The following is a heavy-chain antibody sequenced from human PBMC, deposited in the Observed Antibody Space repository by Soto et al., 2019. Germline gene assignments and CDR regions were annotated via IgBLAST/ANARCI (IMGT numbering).Heavy chain of an antibody. Sequence: GGSLRLSCAASGFTFTNAWMSWVRQAPGKGLEWVGRIKSKVDRGTADYIAPVNGRFTISRDDSTNTLYLQMNSLKTEDTAVYYCVTGDMGSSDAFDXWGQGTMVTVS. J-gene: IGHJ3*01. CDR2: IKSKVDRGTA. CDR3: VTGDMGSSDAFDX. CDR1: GFTFTNAW. V-gene: IGHV3-15*01.